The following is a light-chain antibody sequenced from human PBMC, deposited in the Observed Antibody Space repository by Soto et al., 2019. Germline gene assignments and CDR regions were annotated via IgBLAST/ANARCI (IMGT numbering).Light chain of an antibody. V-gene: IGLV2-14*03. CDR2: DVT. CDR3: SSYTTSSTYV. Sequence: QSALTQPASVSGSPGQSITISGTGTSSDVGAYNYVSWYQQHPGKAPKLMIYDVTNRPSGVSNRFSGSKSGYTASLTISGLQAEDEADYYCSSYTTSSTYVFGTGTKVTVL. CDR1: SSDVGAYNY. J-gene: IGLJ1*01.